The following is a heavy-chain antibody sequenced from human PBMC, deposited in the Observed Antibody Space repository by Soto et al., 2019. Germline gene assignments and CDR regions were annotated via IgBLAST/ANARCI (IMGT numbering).Heavy chain of an antibody. Sequence: QVQLQQWGAGLLKPSETLSLTCAVYGGSFSGYYWSWIRQPPGKGLAWIGEINHSGSTNYNPSLKSRVTISVDTSKNQFSLKLSSVTAADTAVYYCARGESRGWFDYWGQGTLVTVSS. J-gene: IGHJ4*02. CDR1: GGSFSGYY. CDR3: ARGESRGWFDY. CDR2: INHSGST. V-gene: IGHV4-34*01.